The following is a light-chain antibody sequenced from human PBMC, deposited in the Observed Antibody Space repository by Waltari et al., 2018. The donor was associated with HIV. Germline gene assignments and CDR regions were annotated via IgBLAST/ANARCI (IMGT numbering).Light chain of an antibody. Sequence: DIQMTQSPSSLSASVGDGVTITCRASQNVSTYLNWYQQKPGKAPKLVIYASYGLQSGVPSSFRGSGSGTDFTLTISSLQSEDFATYYCQQTHTTPHTFGQGTKLQIK. CDR3: QQTHTTPHT. CDR2: ASY. V-gene: IGKV1-39*01. J-gene: IGKJ2*01. CDR1: QNVSTY.